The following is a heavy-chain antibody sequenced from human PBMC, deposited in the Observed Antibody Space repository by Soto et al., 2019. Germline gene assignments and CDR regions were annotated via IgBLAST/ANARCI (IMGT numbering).Heavy chain of an antibody. V-gene: IGHV4-34*01. CDR1: AGSLSGES. D-gene: IGHD6-13*01. Sequence: SESLSLTCAVYAGSLSGESSSWVRQPPGKGLEWNGEINHIGGTNYNPSLKSRVTISVDTSKNQFSLKLSSVTAADTAVYYCARVGRIAAASGYYYFSMDVWGQGTKVTVSS. CDR3: ARVGRIAAASGYYYFSMDV. J-gene: IGHJ6*02. CDR2: INHIGGT.